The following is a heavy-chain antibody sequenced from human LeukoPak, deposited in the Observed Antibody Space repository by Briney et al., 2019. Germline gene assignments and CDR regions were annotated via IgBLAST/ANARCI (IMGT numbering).Heavy chain of an antibody. V-gene: IGHV4-34*01. Sequence: PGGSLRLSCAASGFTFSSYTMSWVRQPPGKGLEWIGEINHSGSTNYNPSLKSRVTISVDTSKNQFSLKLSSVTAADTAVYYCARVSGQWPPLFDPWGQGTLVTVSS. CDR1: GFTFSSYT. D-gene: IGHD6-19*01. CDR3: ARVSGQWPPLFDP. J-gene: IGHJ5*02. CDR2: INHSGST.